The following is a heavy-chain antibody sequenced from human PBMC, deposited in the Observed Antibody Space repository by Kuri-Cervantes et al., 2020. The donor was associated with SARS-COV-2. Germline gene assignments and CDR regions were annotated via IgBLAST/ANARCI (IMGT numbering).Heavy chain of an antibody. V-gene: IGHV4-30-4*08. CDR2: IYYSGSI. Sequence: SETLSLTCTVSGGSISSGDYYWSWIRQPPGKGLEWIGYIYYSGSIYYNPSLKSRVTISVDTSKNQFSLKLGSVTAADTAVYYCARSLQLVRFDYWGQGTLVTVSS. CDR3: ARSLQLVRFDY. CDR1: GGSISSGDYY. D-gene: IGHD6-6*01. J-gene: IGHJ4*02.